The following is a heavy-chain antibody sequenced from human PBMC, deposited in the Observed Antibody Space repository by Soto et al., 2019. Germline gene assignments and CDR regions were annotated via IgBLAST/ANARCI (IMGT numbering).Heavy chain of an antibody. D-gene: IGHD3-10*01. V-gene: IGHV4-31*03. CDR3: ARDPDTAGGMDV. Sequence: ASETLSLTCTVSGGSISSGGYYWSWIRQHPGKGLEWIGYIYYSGSTYYNPSLKSRVTISVDTSKNQFSLKLSSVTAADTAVYYCARDPDTAGGMDVWGQGTTVTVSS. J-gene: IGHJ6*02. CDR1: GGSISSGGYY. CDR2: IYYSGST.